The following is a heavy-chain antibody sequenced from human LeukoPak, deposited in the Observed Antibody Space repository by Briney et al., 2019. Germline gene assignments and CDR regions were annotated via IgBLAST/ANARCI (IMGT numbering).Heavy chain of an antibody. CDR1: RFTVSSYQ. J-gene: IGHJ4*02. Sequence: GVSLRRSCSASRFTVSSYQMSWVRQAPGQGLEGVADINTDGSVKEYGGSVECRFTISRDNAKNSLYLQMHSLTDEDTAVYFCASCPNENYFDFWGQGVLVNVSS. V-gene: IGHV3-7*01. CDR2: INTDGSVK. CDR3: ASCPNENYFDF.